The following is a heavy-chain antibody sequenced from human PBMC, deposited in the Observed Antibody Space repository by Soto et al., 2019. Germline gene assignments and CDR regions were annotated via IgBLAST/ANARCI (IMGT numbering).Heavy chain of an antibody. CDR2: ISAYNGNT. D-gene: IGHD6-25*01. J-gene: IGHJ6*02. V-gene: IGHV1-18*01. CDR3: ARVPQAVPPYYYYGMDV. CDR1: GYTFTSYG. Sequence: PSVKVSCKASGYTFTSYGISWVRQAPGQGLEWMGWISAYNGNTNYAQKLQGRVTMTTDTSTSTAYMELRSLRSDDTAVYYCARVPQAVPPYYYYGMDVWGQGTTVTVSS.